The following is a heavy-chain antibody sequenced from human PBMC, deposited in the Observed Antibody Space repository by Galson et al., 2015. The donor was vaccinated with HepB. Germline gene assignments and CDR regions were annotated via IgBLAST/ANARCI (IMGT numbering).Heavy chain of an antibody. J-gene: IGHJ4*02. CDR2: INAGNGNT. CDR1: GYTFTSYA. V-gene: IGHV1-3*01. CDR3: AREVDSQWLVGLDY. D-gene: IGHD6-19*01. Sequence: SVKVSCKASGYTFTSYAMHWVRQAPGQRLEWMGWINAGNGNTKYSQKFQGRVTITRDTSASTAYMELSSLRSEGTAVYYCAREVDSQWLVGLDYWGQGTLVTVSS.